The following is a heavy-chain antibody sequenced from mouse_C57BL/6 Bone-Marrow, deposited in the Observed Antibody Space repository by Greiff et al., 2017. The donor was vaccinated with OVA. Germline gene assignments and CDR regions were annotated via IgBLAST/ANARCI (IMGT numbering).Heavy chain of an antibody. J-gene: IGHJ2*01. V-gene: IGHV14-4*01. Sequence: VQLQQSGAELVRPGASVKLSCTASGFNIKDDYMHWVQQRPEQGLEWIGWIDPENGATEYASKFQGKATITADTSSNPAYLQLSSLTTEDTAVYYCASYDNFDYWGQGTTLTVSS. CDR3: ASYDNFDY. D-gene: IGHD2-3*01. CDR2: IDPENGAT. CDR1: GFNIKDDY.